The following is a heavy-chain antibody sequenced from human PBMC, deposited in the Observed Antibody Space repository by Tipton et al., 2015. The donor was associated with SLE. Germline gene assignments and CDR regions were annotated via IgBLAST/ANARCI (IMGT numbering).Heavy chain of an antibody. J-gene: IGHJ4*02. D-gene: IGHD2-2*01. Sequence: TLSRTCTVSGGSISSGGYYWSWIRQHPGKGLEWIGYIYYSGSTYYNPSLKSRVTISVDTSKNQFSLKLSSVTAADTAVYYCASHSTHYCSSTSCYFDYWGQGTLVTVSS. V-gene: IGHV4-31*03. CDR3: ASHSTHYCSSTSCYFDY. CDR2: IYYSGST. CDR1: GGSISSGGYY.